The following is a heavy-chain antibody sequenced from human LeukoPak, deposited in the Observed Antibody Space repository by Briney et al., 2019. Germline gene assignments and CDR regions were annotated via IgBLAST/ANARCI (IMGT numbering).Heavy chain of an antibody. J-gene: IGHJ4*02. CDR3: ARRAYCGGDCYADY. V-gene: IGHV5-51*01. Sequence: GESLQISCKGSGYSFTSYWIGWVRQMPGKGLEWMGIIYPGDFHTRYSPSFQGQVTISADKSINTAYLQWSSLKASDTAMYYCARRAYCGGDCYADYWGQGTLVTVSS. D-gene: IGHD2-21*02. CDR2: IYPGDFHT. CDR1: GYSFTSYW.